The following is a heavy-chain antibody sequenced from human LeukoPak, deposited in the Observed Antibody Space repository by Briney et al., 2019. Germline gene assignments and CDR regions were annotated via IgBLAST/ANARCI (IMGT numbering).Heavy chain of an antibody. D-gene: IGHD6-13*01. J-gene: IGHJ4*02. CDR2: TYYRSEWYN. CDR1: GDSVSSNSAA. V-gene: IGHV6-1*01. Sequence: PSQTLSLTCAISGDSVSSNSAAWTWIRQSPSRGLEWLGRTYYRSEWYNDYALSVKSRITINPDTSKNQFSLQLNSVTPEDTAVYYCARGIAAAGTGLSFDFDYWGQGTLVTVSS. CDR3: ARGIAAAGTGLSFDFDY.